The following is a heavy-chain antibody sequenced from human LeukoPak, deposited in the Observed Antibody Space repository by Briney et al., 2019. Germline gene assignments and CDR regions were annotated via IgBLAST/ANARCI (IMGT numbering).Heavy chain of an antibody. Sequence: GGSLRLSCAASGFTFSSYAMSWVRQAPGKGLEWVSAISGSGGSTYYADSVKGRFTISRDNSKNTLYLQMNSLRAEDTAVYYCAKDRRVIVGATSGDYWGQGTLVTVSS. D-gene: IGHD1-26*01. J-gene: IGHJ4*02. CDR3: AKDRRVIVGATSGDY. CDR2: ISGSGGST. V-gene: IGHV3-23*01. CDR1: GFTFSSYA.